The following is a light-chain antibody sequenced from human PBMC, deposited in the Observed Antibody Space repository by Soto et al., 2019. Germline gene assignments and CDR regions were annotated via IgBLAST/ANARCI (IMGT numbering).Light chain of an antibody. CDR3: RSYTSSSTLV. V-gene: IGLV2-14*01. CDR1: SSDVGGYNY. Sequence: QSVLTQPASVSGSPGQSITISCTGTSSDVGGYNYVSWYQQHPGKAPKLMIYEVSNRPSGVSNRFSGSKSGNTASLPISGLQAEDEADYYCRSYTSSSTLVFGTGTKLTVL. J-gene: IGLJ1*01. CDR2: EVS.